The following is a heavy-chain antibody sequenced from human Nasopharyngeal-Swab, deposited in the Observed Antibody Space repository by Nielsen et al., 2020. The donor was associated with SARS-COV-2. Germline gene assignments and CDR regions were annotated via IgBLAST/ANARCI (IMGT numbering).Heavy chain of an antibody. V-gene: IGHV3-74*01. Sequence: GGSLRLSCVASGFSFSTYWMHWVRQAPGKGLVWVSRINGAGTWISYADSVKGRFTISRDNSKNTVYLQMNSLGGDDTAVYYCARSAVGIRGVLDKWGPGTKVTVSP. D-gene: IGHD3-10*01. CDR2: INGAGTWI. CDR1: GFSFSTYW. CDR3: ARSAVGIRGVLDK. J-gene: IGHJ3*02.